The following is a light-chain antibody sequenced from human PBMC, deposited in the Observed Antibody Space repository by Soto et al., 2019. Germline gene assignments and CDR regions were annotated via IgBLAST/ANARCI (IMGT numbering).Light chain of an antibody. V-gene: IGLV2-14*01. Sequence: QSALTQPASVSGSPGQSITISCTGTSSDVGGYEYVAWYQQHPGKTPKLMIYEVSNRPFGVSNRFSGSKSGITASLIISGLQAEDEADYYCSSYSSTSSRVFGTGTKVTVL. CDR2: EVS. J-gene: IGLJ1*01. CDR1: SSDVGGYEY. CDR3: SSYSSTSSRV.